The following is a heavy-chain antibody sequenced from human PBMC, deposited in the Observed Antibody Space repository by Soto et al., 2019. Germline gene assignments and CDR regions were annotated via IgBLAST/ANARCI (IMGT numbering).Heavy chain of an antibody. CDR3: ARAASAAGSRYFDY. CDR2: ISSTSRHT. CDR1: GFTFSDYY. D-gene: IGHD6-13*01. V-gene: IGHV3-11*06. Sequence: GGSLRLSCAASGFTFSDYYVTWIRQAPGKGLEWLSYISSTSRHTDYADSVKGRFTISRDNANNSLYLQMNSLRVDDTAVYFCARAASAAGSRYFDYWGQGALVTISS. J-gene: IGHJ4*02.